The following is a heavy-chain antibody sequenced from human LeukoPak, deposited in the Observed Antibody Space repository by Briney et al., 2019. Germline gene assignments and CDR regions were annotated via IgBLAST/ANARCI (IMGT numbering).Heavy chain of an antibody. J-gene: IGHJ4*02. CDR2: IYWNDDK. Sequence: SGPTLVKPTQTLTLTCTFSVFSLSASGVGVGWIRQPPGKALEWLALIYWNDDKRYSPSLKSRLTITKDTFKNQVVLTITNMDPVDTATYYCADRNYYDSRGYFSVDYWGQGTLVTVSS. CDR1: VFSLSASGVG. CDR3: ADRNYYDSRGYFSVDY. D-gene: IGHD3-22*01. V-gene: IGHV2-5*01.